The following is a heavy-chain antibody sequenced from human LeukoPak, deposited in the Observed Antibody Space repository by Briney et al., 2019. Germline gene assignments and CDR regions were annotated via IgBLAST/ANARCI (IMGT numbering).Heavy chain of an antibody. CDR3: ARDSTYYYASGSSGPHYFDN. J-gene: IGHJ4*02. V-gene: IGHV3-30*01. D-gene: IGHD3-10*01. Sequence: PWKSLRLSCAASGFTFSNYAMHWVRQAPGKGLEWVSLISSGGTYEYYADSVKGRFTISRDNSKNTLYLQLNSLRAEDAAVYYCARDSTYYYASGSSGPHYFDNWGQETLVTVSS. CDR2: ISSGGTYE. CDR1: GFTFSNYA.